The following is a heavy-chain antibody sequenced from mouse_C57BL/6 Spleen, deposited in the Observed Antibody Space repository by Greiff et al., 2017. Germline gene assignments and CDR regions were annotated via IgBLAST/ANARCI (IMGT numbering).Heavy chain of an antibody. V-gene: IGHV5-17*01. J-gene: IGHJ4*01. CDR3: ARYLLPYYYAMDY. CDR2: ISSGSSTI. Sequence: EVNVVESGGGLVKPGGSLKLSCAASGFTFSDYGMHWVRQAPEKGLEWVAYISSGSSTIYYADTVKGRFTISRDNAKNTLFLQMTSLRSEDTAMYYCARYLLPYYYAMDYWGQGTSVTVSS. CDR1: GFTFSDYG.